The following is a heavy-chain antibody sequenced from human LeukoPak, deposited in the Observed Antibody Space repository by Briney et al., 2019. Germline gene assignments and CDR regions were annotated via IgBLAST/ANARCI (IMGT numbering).Heavy chain of an antibody. Sequence: SETLSLTCAVYGESFSGYYWSWIRQPPGKGLEWIGEINHSGRTNYNPSLKSRVTISVDTSKNQFSLRLSSVTAADTAMYYCARVDYGDYSKDFDYWGQGTLVTVSS. CDR3: ARVDYGDYSKDFDY. CDR1: GESFSGYY. J-gene: IGHJ4*02. D-gene: IGHD4-17*01. CDR2: INHSGRT. V-gene: IGHV4-34*01.